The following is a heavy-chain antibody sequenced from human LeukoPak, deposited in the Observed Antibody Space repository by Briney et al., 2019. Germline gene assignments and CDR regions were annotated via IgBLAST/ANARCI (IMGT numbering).Heavy chain of an antibody. CDR2: ISHRGST. CDR3: ATNAGPAALDAIDI. Sequence: PSETLSLTCTVSGGSINKHYWSWIRQTPGKGLEWIGYISHRGSTNYNPSLKSRVTISVDTSNNQFSLRPSSVTAADTAVYYCATNAGPAALDAIDIWGQGTTVTVSS. V-gene: IGHV4-59*08. J-gene: IGHJ3*02. D-gene: IGHD2-2*01. CDR1: GGSINKHY.